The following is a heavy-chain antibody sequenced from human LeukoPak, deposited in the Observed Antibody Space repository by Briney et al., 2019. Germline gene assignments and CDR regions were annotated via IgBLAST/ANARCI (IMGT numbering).Heavy chain of an antibody. V-gene: IGHV1-8*01. CDR1: GYTFTSYD. J-gene: IGHJ4*02. CDR2: MNPNSGNT. CDR3: ARAGGYCGRISCPYYFDY. D-gene: IGHD2-15*01. Sequence: ASVKVSCKASGYTFTSYDIDWVRQATGQGLEWMGWMNPNSGNTGYAQKFQGRVTMTRNTSISTAYMELSSLRSEDTAVYYCARAGGYCGRISCPYYFDYWGQGSLVAVSS.